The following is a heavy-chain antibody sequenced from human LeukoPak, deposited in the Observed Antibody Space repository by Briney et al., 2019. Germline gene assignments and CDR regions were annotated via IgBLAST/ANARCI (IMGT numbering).Heavy chain of an antibody. CDR3: ARLDWAAALDY. V-gene: IGHV1-2*04. CDR1: GYTFTSYG. D-gene: IGHD6-13*01. Sequence: ASVKVSCKASGYTFTSYGISWVRQAPGQGLEWMGWINPNSGGTNYAQKFQGWVTMTRDTSISTAYMELSRLRSDDTAVYYCARLDWAAALDYWGQGTLVTVSS. J-gene: IGHJ4*02. CDR2: INPNSGGT.